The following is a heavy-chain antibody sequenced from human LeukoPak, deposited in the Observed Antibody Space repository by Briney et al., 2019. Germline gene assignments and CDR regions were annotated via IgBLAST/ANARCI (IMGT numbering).Heavy chain of an antibody. Sequence: ASVKVSCKASGGTFSSYAISWVRQAPGHGLEWTGIINSSGGSTSYAQKFQGRVTMTRDTPTSTVYMELSSLRSEDTAVYYCARGDQAPWNDGDGVLYWGQGTLVTVSS. CDR3: ARGDQAPWNDGDGVLY. CDR1: GGTFSSYA. V-gene: IGHV1-46*01. J-gene: IGHJ4*02. D-gene: IGHD1-1*01. CDR2: INSSGGST.